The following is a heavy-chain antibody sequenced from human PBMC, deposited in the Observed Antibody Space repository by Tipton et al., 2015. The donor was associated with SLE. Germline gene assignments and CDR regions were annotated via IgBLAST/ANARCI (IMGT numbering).Heavy chain of an antibody. CDR1: GYTFTSYC. V-gene: IGHV1-18*01. J-gene: IGHJ6*03. Sequence: QSGAEVKKPGASVKVSCKASGYTFTSYCITWVRQAPGQGLEWMGWISGYNGNTNYAQKLQGRVTMTTDTSTSTAYMELRSLRSDDTAVYYCARLGDWDFYDYMDVWGKGTTVTVSS. D-gene: IGHD3-16*01. CDR3: ARLGDWDFYDYMDV. CDR2: ISGYNGNT.